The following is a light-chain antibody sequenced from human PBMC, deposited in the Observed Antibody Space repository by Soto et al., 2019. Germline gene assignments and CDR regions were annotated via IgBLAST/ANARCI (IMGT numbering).Light chain of an antibody. CDR1: QSVSSSY. CDR3: QKYGSSPIT. V-gene: IGKV3-20*01. CDR2: GAS. Sequence: EIVLTQSPVTLSVSPVYRSTLSCMASQSVSSSYLAWYQQKPGQAPRLLIYGASSRATGIPDRFSGSGSGTDFTLTISRLEPEDFAVYYCQKYGSSPITCGQGKRREIK. J-gene: IGKJ5*01.